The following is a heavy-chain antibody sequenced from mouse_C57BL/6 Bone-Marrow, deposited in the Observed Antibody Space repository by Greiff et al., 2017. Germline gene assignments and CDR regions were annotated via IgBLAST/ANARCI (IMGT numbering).Heavy chain of an antibody. Sequence: QVQLQQPGAELVKPGASVKLSCKASGYTFTSYWMQWVKQRPGQGLEWIGEIDPSDSYTNYNQKFKGKATLTVDTSSSTAYMQLSSLTSEDSAVYYCASLYDYYAMDYWGQGTSVTVSS. V-gene: IGHV1-50*01. D-gene: IGHD1-3*01. CDR2: IDPSDSYT. CDR1: GYTFTSYW. J-gene: IGHJ4*01. CDR3: ASLYDYYAMDY.